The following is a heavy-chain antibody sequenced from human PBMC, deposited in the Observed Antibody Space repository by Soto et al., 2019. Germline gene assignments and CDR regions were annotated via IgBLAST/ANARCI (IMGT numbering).Heavy chain of an antibody. CDR2: ISGSAGST. CDR1: GFSFSSYA. J-gene: IGHJ6*02. V-gene: IGHV3-23*01. CDR3: AXXXXXAQYVYYXGMDV. Sequence: EVQLLESGGGLVQPGGCLRLSCAASGFSFSSYAMSWVRQAPGKGLDWVSCISGSAGSTYYTDYVKGRFTISTDNCKNTMYLQMNNMGAEDTAIYYCAXXXXXAQYVYYXGMDVWGQGTTVTVSS. D-gene: IGHD3-16*01.